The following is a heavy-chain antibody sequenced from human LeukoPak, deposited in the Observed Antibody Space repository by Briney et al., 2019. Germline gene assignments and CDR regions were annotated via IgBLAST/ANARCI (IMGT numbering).Heavy chain of an antibody. Sequence: GASVKVSCKASGYTFTGYYMHWVRQAPGQGLEWMGWINPNSGGTNYAQMFQGRVTMTRDTSISTAYMELSRLRSDDTAVYYCARVMVRGVIMPYYWGQGTLVTVSS. CDR1: GYTFTGYY. D-gene: IGHD3-10*01. CDR2: INPNSGGT. V-gene: IGHV1-2*02. J-gene: IGHJ4*02. CDR3: ARVMVRGVIMPYY.